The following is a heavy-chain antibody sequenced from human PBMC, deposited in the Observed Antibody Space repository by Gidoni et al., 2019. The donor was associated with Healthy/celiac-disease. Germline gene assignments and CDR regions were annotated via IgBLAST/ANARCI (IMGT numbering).Heavy chain of an antibody. V-gene: IGHV3-73*01. CDR3: TRHHGYDSSGYSLFDY. J-gene: IGHJ4*02. CDR2: IRSKANSYAT. D-gene: IGHD3-22*01. CDR1: GFTFSGSA. Sequence: EVQLVESGGGLVQPGGSLTLSCAASGFTFSGSAMHWVRQASGKGLEWVGRIRSKANSYATAYAASVKGSFTISRDDSKNTAYLQMNSLKTEDTAVYYCTRHHGYDSSGYSLFDYWGQGTLVTVSS.